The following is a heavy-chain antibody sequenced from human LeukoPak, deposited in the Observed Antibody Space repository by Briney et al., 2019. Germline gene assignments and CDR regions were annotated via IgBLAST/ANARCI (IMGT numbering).Heavy chain of an antibody. CDR2: MKYGGSNK. Sequence: GVSLRLSCAASGFTFSSYDMHRLRQAQGKGLEWVADMKYGGSNKYYADSVKGRFTISRDNSKNTLYLQMNSLRAEDTAVYYCAKGVVVIAAFATDKYFDYWGQGTLVTVSS. D-gene: IGHD2-15*01. CDR3: AKGVVVIAAFATDKYFDY. J-gene: IGHJ4*02. V-gene: IGHV3-30*02. CDR1: GFTFSSYD.